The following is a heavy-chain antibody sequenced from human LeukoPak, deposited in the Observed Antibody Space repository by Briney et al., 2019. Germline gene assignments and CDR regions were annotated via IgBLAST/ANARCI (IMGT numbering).Heavy chain of an antibody. CDR1: GYTFTNYG. CDR2: ISTYNGDT. CDR3: ASGYLGRAGTTDRLDY. J-gene: IGHJ4*02. V-gene: IGHV1-18*01. Sequence: ASVKVSCKASGYTFTNYGINWMRQAPGQGLEWMGWISTYNGDTNYAQKVQGRVTMTTDTSTSTAYMELRSLRSDDTAVYYCASGYLGRAGTTDRLDYWGQGTLVTVSS. D-gene: IGHD4-17*01.